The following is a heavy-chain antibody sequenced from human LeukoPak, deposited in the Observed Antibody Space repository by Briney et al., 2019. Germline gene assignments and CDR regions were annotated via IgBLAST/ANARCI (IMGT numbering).Heavy chain of an antibody. CDR3: ARQIASAGTAGFDF. J-gene: IGHJ4*02. D-gene: IGHD6-13*01. CDR1: GGSISSYY. V-gene: IGHV4-4*07. CDR2: IYSTGST. Sequence: PSETLSLTCTASGGSISSYYWSWIRQPAGKGLEWIGRIYSTGSTNYNPSLKSRVTMSVDTSKNRFSLRLRSVTAADTAVYYCARQIASAGTAGFDFWGQGALVTVSS.